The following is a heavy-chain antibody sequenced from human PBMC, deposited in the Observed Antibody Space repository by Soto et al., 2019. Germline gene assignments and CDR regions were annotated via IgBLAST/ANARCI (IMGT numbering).Heavy chain of an antibody. V-gene: IGHV4-39*07. CDR1: GGTISSSSYY. Sequence: PSETLSLTCTVSGGTISSSSYYWGWIRQPPGKGLEWIGSIYYSGYTYYNPSLKSRVTISVDTSKNQFSLKLSSVTAADTAVYYCARVWFGDAFDIWGQGTMVTVSS. CDR2: IYYSGYT. D-gene: IGHD3-10*01. CDR3: ARVWFGDAFDI. J-gene: IGHJ3*02.